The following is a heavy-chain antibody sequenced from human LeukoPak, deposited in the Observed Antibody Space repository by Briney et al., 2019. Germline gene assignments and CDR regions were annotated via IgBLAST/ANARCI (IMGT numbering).Heavy chain of an antibody. D-gene: IGHD2-15*01. CDR1: GGSISSYY. Sequence: KPSETLSLTCTVSGGSISSYYWSWIRQPPGKGLEWIGYIYYSGSTNYNPSLKSRVTISVDTSKNQFSLNLSSVTAADTAVYYCARLDIVVVVAAADYYYYMDVWGKGTTVTISS. V-gene: IGHV4-59*12. CDR2: IYYSGST. CDR3: ARLDIVVVVAAADYYYYMDV. J-gene: IGHJ6*03.